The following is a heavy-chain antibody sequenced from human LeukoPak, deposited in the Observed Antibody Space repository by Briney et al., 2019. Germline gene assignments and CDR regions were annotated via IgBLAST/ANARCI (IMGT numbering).Heavy chain of an antibody. CDR3: AGPYDYGPY. V-gene: IGHV4-39*07. J-gene: IGHJ4*02. D-gene: IGHD4-17*01. CDR1: GGSISSSSYY. Sequence: PSETLSLTCTVSGGSISSSSYYWGWIRQPPGKGLEWIGEINHSGSTNYNPSLKSRVTISVDTSKNQFSLKLSSVTAADTAVYYCAGPYDYGPYWGQGTLVTVSS. CDR2: INHSGST.